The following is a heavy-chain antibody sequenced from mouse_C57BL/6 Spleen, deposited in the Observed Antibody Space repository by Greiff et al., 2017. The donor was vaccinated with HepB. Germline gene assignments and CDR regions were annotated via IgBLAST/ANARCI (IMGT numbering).Heavy chain of an antibody. CDR2: IDPSDSYT. Sequence: VQLQQSGAELVRPGTSVKLSCKASGYTFTSYWMHWVKQRPGQGLEWIGVIDPSDSYTNYNQKFKGKATLTVDTSSSTAYMQLSSLTSEDSAVYYCAKFSTTEEDAMDYWGQGTSVTVSS. J-gene: IGHJ4*01. CDR3: AKFSTTEEDAMDY. D-gene: IGHD1-1*01. CDR1: GYTFTSYW. V-gene: IGHV1-59*01.